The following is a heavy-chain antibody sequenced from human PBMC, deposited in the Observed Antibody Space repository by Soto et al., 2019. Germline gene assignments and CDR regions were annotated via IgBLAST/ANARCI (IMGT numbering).Heavy chain of an antibody. CDR3: ASLAVAGPPQWFDP. Sequence: ASVKVSCKASGGTFSSYAISWVRQAPGQGLEWMGGIIPIFGTANYAQKFQGRVTITADESTSTAYMELSSLRSEDTAVYYCASLAVAGPPQWFDPWGQGTLVTVSS. V-gene: IGHV1-69*13. CDR2: IIPIFGTA. CDR1: GGTFSSYA. D-gene: IGHD6-19*01. J-gene: IGHJ5*02.